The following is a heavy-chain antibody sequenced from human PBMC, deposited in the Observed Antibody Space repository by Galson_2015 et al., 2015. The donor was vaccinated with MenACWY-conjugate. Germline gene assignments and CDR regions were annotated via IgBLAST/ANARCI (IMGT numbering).Heavy chain of an antibody. D-gene: IGHD5-18*01. CDR1: GHTFATYA. Sequence: SVKVSCKASGHTFATYAIHWVRQAPGQRLEYLGWINAGNGNTRSAQKLQGRVTITRDTSANTAYMELSSLRSEDTAEYYCARASLGYGNDFFDLWGQGTLVIVSS. CDR2: INAGNGNT. J-gene: IGHJ4*02. V-gene: IGHV1-3*01. CDR3: ARASLGYGNDFFDL.